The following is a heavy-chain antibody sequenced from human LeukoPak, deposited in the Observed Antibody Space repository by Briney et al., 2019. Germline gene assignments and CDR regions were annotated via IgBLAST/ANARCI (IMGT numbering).Heavy chain of an antibody. D-gene: IGHD2-2*01. CDR2: INPNSGGT. CDR3: AMIVVVPATNWFDP. CDR1: GYTFTGYY. V-gene: IGHV1-2*02. Sequence: ASVKVSCKASGYTFTGYYMHWVRQAPGQGLEWMGWINPNSGGTNYAQKFQGRVTMTRDTSISTAYMELSRLRSDDTAVYYCAMIVVVPATNWFDPWGQGTLVTVSS. J-gene: IGHJ5*02.